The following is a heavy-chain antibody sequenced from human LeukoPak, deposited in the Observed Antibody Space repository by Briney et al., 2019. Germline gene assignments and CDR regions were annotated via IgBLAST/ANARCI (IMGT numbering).Heavy chain of an antibody. J-gene: IGHJ4*02. V-gene: IGHV3-7*01. CDR1: GFTFSSYW. CDR2: IKQDGSEK. D-gene: IGHD3-10*01. CDR3: AREDVLLWFGELSKKSDY. Sequence: PGGSLRLSCAASGFTFSSYWMSWVRQAPGKGLEWVANIKQDGSEKYYVDSVKGRFTISRDNAKNSLYLQMNSLRAEDTAVYYCAREDVLLWFGELSKKSDYWGQGTLVTVSS.